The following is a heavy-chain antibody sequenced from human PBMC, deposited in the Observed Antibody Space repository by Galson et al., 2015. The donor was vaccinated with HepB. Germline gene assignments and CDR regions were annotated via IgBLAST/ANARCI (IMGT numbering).Heavy chain of an antibody. J-gene: IGHJ2*01. CDR1: GFAFSSYA. V-gene: IGHV3-33*01. D-gene: IGHD3-10*01. CDR2: IWYDGTNK. Sequence: SLRLSCAASGFAFSSYAMHWVRQAPGKRLEWVAVIWYDGTNKYYADSVQGRFTISRDNAKNTLFLQMNSLRVEDTAVYFCTRDRVEFPHWYFDLWGRGTLVTVSS. CDR3: TRDRVEFPHWYFDL.